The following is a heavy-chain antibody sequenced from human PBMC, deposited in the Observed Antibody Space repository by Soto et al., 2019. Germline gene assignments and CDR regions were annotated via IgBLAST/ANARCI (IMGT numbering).Heavy chain of an antibody. CDR1: GFTFSDHY. CDR3: ARDGDYYDSSGYYLRDAFDI. D-gene: IGHD3-22*01. V-gene: IGHV3-11*01. J-gene: IGHJ3*02. CDR2: ISGSGGII. Sequence: QVQLVDSGGGLVKPGGSLRLSCAASGFTFSDHYMSWIRQAPGTGLEWIPYISGSGGIIYHADSVKGRFTISRDNTKNSLYLQMNSLRAGDTAVYYCARDGDYYDSSGYYLRDAFDIWGQGTTVTVSS.